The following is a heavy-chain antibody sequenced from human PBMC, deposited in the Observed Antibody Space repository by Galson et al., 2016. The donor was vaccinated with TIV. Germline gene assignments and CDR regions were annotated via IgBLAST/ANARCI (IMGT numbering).Heavy chain of an antibody. Sequence: SLRLSCAASGFTFSSYSIHWVRQAPGKGLEWVAVISPDGNNEYYAGSVKGRFTISRDNSENTLYLRLNNLRTEDTAVYYCVREGPDGYNPYFDYWGQGTLVTVSS. CDR3: VREGPDGYNPYFDY. J-gene: IGHJ4*02. CDR1: GFTFSSYS. D-gene: IGHD5-24*01. V-gene: IGHV3-30*04. CDR2: ISPDGNNE.